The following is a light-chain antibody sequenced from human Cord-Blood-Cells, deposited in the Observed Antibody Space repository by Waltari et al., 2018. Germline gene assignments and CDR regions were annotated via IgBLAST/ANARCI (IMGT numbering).Light chain of an antibody. J-gene: IGKJ4*01. CDR2: DAS. V-gene: IGKV3-11*01. Sequence: EIVLTQSPATLSFSPGERATLSCRASQSVSSYLAWYQQKPGQAPRHLIYDASNRATGIAARFSGSGSGTDFTLTISSLEPEDFAVYYCQQRSNWPPRTFGGGTKVEIK. CDR1: QSVSSY. CDR3: QQRSNWPPRT.